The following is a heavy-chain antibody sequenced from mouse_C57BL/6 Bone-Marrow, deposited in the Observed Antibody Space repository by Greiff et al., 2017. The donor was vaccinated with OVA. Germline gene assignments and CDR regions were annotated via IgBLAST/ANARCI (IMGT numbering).Heavy chain of an antibody. D-gene: IGHD1-1*01. V-gene: IGHV1-69*01. Sequence: QVQLQQPGAELVMPGASVKLSCKASGYTFTSYWMHWVKQRPGQGLEWIGEIDPSDSYPNYNQKFKGKSTLTVDKSSSTAYMQLSSLTSEDSAVYYCARERGYYGSSYPLYAMDYWGQGTSVTVSS. CDR1: GYTFTSYW. CDR3: ARERGYYGSSYPLYAMDY. J-gene: IGHJ4*01. CDR2: IDPSDSYP.